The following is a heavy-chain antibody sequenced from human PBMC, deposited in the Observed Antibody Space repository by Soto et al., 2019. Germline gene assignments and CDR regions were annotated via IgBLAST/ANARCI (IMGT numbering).Heavy chain of an antibody. D-gene: IGHD4-17*01. CDR1: GYTFTGYY. CDR3: AGDDYFDAFDI. Sequence: ASVKVSCKASGYTFTGYYMHWVRQAPGQGLGWMGWINPNSGGTNYAQKFQGWVTMTRDTSISTAYMELSRLRSDDTAVYYCAGDDYFDAFDIWGQGTMVTVSS. V-gene: IGHV1-2*04. CDR2: INPNSGGT. J-gene: IGHJ3*02.